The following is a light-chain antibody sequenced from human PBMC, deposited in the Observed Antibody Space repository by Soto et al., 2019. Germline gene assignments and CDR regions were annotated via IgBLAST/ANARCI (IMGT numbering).Light chain of an antibody. CDR2: GAS. J-gene: IGKJ4*01. CDR3: QQYGSSLLT. CDR1: QSVSSTY. V-gene: IGKV3-20*01. Sequence: EIVLTQSPGTLSLSPGERATLSCRASQSVSSTYLAWYQQKPGQAPRLLMYGASSRATGIPDRFSGSGSGTDFTLTISRLVPEDFAVYYCQQYGSSLLTFGGGTKVEIK.